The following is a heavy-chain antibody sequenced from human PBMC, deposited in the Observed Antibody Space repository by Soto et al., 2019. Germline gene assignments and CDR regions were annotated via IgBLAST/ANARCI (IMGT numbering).Heavy chain of an antibody. D-gene: IGHD3-9*01. J-gene: IGHJ6*02. Sequence: VGSLRLSCAASGFTFSSYAMSWVRRAPGKGLEWVSAISGSGGSTYYADSVKGRFTISRDNSKNTLYLQMNSLRAEDTAVYYCATNYDILTGSPYYYYGMDVWGQGTTVTVSS. CDR2: ISGSGGST. V-gene: IGHV3-23*01. CDR1: GFTFSSYA. CDR3: ATNYDILTGSPYYYYGMDV.